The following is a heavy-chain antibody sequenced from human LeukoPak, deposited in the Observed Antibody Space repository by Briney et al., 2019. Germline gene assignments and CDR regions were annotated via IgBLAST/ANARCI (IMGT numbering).Heavy chain of an antibody. CDR1: GFTFSSYA. V-gene: IGHV3-23*01. Sequence: PGGSLRLSCAASGFTFSSYAMSWVRRAPGKGLEWVSAISGSGGSTYYADSVKGRFTISRDNSKNTLYLQMNSLRAEDTAVYYCARATYYYDSSGYDFWGQGTLVTVSS. J-gene: IGHJ4*02. D-gene: IGHD3-22*01. CDR3: ARATYYYDSSGYDF. CDR2: ISGSGGST.